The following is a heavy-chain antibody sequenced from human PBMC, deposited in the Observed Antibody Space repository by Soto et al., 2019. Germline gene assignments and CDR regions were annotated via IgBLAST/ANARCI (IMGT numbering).Heavy chain of an antibody. D-gene: IGHD6-19*01. CDR1: GFTFSSYD. J-gene: IGHJ3*02. Sequence: PGGSLRLSCAASGFTFSSYDMHWVRQATGKGLEWVSAIGTAGDTYHPGSVKGRFTISRENAKNSLYLQMNSLRAEDTAVYYCARVMAGTRAFDIWGQGTMVTVSS. V-gene: IGHV3-13*01. CDR3: ARVMAGTRAFDI. CDR2: IGTAGDT.